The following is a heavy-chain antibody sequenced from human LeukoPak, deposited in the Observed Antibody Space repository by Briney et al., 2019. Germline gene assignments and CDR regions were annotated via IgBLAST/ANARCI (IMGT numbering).Heavy chain of an antibody. V-gene: IGHV1-8*01. CDR2: MNPNSGNT. Sequence: ASVKVSCKASGYSFTTHDINWVRQATGQGLEWMGWMNPNSGNTGYAQKFQGRVTMTTNTSISTAYMELSSLRSEDTAVYYCARREYGSGSYHLVYWGQGTLVTVSS. CDR3: ARREYGSGSYHLVY. J-gene: IGHJ4*02. D-gene: IGHD3-10*01. CDR1: GYSFTTHD.